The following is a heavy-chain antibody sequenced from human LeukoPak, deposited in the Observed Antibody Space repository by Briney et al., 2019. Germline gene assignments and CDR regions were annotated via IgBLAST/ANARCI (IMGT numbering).Heavy chain of an antibody. Sequence: ETLSLTCTVSGDXITTSSYDRGWIRQPPGKGLEWIGNIYYSGSTYYNPSLKSRVTISVDTSKNQFSLWLSSVTAADTAVYYCARLETYDSTLDYWGQGTLVTVSS. D-gene: IGHD3-22*01. CDR3: ARLETYDSTLDY. CDR2: IYYSGST. V-gene: IGHV4-39*01. J-gene: IGHJ4*02. CDR1: GDXITTSSYD.